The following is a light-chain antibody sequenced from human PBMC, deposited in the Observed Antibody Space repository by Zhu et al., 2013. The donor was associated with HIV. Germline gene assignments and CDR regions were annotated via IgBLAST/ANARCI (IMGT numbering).Light chain of an antibody. J-gene: IGKJ4*01. V-gene: IGKV3-20*01. CDR2: GSS. CDR1: QTVSYRH. CDR3: QQFQHFPIT. Sequence: EIVLMQSPGSLSLSRGESATLSCRASQTVSYRHIAWYHQKPGQPPRLLLYGSSSRAPGIPERFSGSGSGTDFTLTITGLEPEDFATYYCQQFQHFPITFGGGTRVE.